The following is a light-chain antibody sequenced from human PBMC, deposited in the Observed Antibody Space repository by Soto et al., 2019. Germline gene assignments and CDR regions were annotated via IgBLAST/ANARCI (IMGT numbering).Light chain of an antibody. CDR1: SSDVGSYNL. J-gene: IGLJ1*01. CDR2: EGS. Sequence: QSVLTQPASVSGSPGQSITISCTGTSSDVGSYNLVSWYQQHPGKAPKLMIYEGSKRPSGVSNRFSGSKSGNTASLTISGLQAEDEADYYCCSYAGSSLYVFGTGPKFTVL. V-gene: IGLV2-23*01. CDR3: CSYAGSSLYV.